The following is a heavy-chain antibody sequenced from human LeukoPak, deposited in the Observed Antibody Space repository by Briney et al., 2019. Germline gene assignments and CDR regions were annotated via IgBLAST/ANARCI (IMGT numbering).Heavy chain of an antibody. D-gene: IGHD2-15*01. CDR2: ISYDGSNK. V-gene: IGHV3-30*04. CDR3: ARGVVVVVAATSNWFDP. Sequence: GGSLRLSCAASGFTFSSYAMHWVRQAPGKGLEWVAVISYDGSNKYYADSVKGRFTISRDNSKNTLYLQMNSLRAEDTAVYYCARGVVVVVAATSNWFDPWGQGTLVIVSS. J-gene: IGHJ5*02. CDR1: GFTFSSYA.